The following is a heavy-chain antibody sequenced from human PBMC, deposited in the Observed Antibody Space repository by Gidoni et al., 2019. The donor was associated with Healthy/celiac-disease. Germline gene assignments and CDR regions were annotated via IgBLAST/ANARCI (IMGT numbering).Heavy chain of an antibody. CDR3: ARREGIAAAGTSLYYFDY. V-gene: IGHV5-51*01. CDR1: GYSFTSYW. D-gene: IGHD6-13*01. CDR2: IYPGDSDT. J-gene: IGHJ4*02. Sequence: EVQLVQSGAEVKKPGESLKISCKGSGYSFTSYWIGWVRQMPGKRLEWMGIIYPGDSDTRYSPSFQGQVTISADKSISTAYLQWSSLKASDTAMYYCARREGIAAAGTSLYYFDYWGQGTLVTVSS.